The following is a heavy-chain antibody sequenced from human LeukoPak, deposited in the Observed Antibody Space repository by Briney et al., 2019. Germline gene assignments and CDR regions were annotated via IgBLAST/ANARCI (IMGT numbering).Heavy chain of an antibody. Sequence: GGSLRLSCAAPGFTFSSYWMSWVRQAPGKGLEWVANIKQDGSEKYYVDSVKGRFTISRDNAKNSLYLQMNSLRAEDTAVYYCARDLNYYDSSGYYYHDAFDIWGQGTMVTVSA. J-gene: IGHJ3*02. D-gene: IGHD3-22*01. CDR1: GFTFSSYW. CDR3: ARDLNYYDSSGYYYHDAFDI. V-gene: IGHV3-7*01. CDR2: IKQDGSEK.